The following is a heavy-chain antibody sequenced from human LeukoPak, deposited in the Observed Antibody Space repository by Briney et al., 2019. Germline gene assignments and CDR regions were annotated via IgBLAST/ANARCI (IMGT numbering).Heavy chain of an antibody. CDR2: SNGDGSTT. CDR3: ARFPRGDYGEGDY. D-gene: IGHD4/OR15-4a*01. Sequence: GGSLRLSCAASGFTLRNYWMYWVRQAPGKGLVCVARSNGDGSTTNYADSVKGRFIISRDNAKNTLYLQMNSLRAEDTAVYYCARFPRGDYGEGDYWGQGTLVTVSS. CDR1: GFTLRNYW. J-gene: IGHJ4*02. V-gene: IGHV3-74*01.